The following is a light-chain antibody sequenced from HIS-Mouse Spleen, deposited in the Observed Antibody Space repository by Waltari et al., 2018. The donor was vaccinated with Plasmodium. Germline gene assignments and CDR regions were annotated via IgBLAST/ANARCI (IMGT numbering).Light chain of an antibody. CDR3: QQYNNWSFT. Sequence: EILMNKSPVTLSVSPGERATLSCRGSQSVSSNLAWSEQKPGQAPRLRIYGASTGATGIPARLSGRGSGKEVNRTYSSLRSEDFAVYYCQQYNNWSFTFSPGTKVDIK. CDR1: QSVSSN. CDR2: GAS. J-gene: IGKJ3*01. V-gene: IGKV3-15*01.